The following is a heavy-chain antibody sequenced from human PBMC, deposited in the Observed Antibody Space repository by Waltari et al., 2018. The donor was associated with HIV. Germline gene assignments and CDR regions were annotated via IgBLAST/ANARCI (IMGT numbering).Heavy chain of an antibody. CDR1: GGTFSSYN. D-gene: IGHD6-13*01. Sequence: QVQLVQSGAEVKKPGSSVKVSCKASGGTFSSYNISWVRQAPGQGLEWMGGIIPMSDTAKYAQKFQGIATITADESTRTSYMELSSLRSEDTAVYYCARRAGIVAAHFDYWGQGTLVIV. CDR3: ARRAGIVAAHFDY. CDR2: IIPMSDTA. V-gene: IGHV1-69*01. J-gene: IGHJ4*02.